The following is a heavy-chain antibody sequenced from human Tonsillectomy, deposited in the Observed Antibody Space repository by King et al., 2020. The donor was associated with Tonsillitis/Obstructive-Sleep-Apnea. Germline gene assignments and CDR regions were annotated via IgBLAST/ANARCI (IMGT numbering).Heavy chain of an antibody. CDR1: GGSFSGYY. V-gene: IGHV4-34*01. J-gene: IGHJ3*02. CDR2: INHSGST. Sequence: VQLQQWGAGLLKPSETLSLTCAVYGGSFSGYYWSWIRQPPGKGLEWIGEINHSGSTNYNPSLKSRVTILLDTSKNQFSLKLSSVTAADTAVYYCARDYGGFNDAFDIWGQGTMVTVSS. D-gene: IGHD4-17*01. CDR3: ARDYGGFNDAFDI.